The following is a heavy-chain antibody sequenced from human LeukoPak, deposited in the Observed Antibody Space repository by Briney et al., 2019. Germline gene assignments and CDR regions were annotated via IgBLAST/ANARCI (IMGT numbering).Heavy chain of an antibody. Sequence: GGSLRLSCAASGFTFDDYGMSWVRQAPGKGLGWVSGINWNGGSTGYADSVKGRFTISRDNAKNSLYLQMNSLRAEDTALYYCARDSRGVQLWLPDDYWGQGTLVTVSS. CDR2: INWNGGST. V-gene: IGHV3-20*04. CDR3: ARDSRGVQLWLPDDY. CDR1: GFTFDDYG. D-gene: IGHD5-18*01. J-gene: IGHJ4*02.